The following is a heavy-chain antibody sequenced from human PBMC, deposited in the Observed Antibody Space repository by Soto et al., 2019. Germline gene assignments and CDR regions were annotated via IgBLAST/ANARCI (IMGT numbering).Heavy chain of an antibody. D-gene: IGHD2-2*01. CDR2: IYWYDDK. V-gene: IGHV2-5*01. Sequence: QITLKESGPTLVKPTQTLTLTCTLSGSSLSSTRMGVGWIRQPPGKALEWLALIYWYDDKHYSPFLKSRLTITKDSSKNPVVLTMSNMDPLDTARYYCAHIVVDGLGYDFDYLVQRTLVTVSS. J-gene: IGHJ4*02. CDR1: GSSLSSTRMG. CDR3: AHIVVDGLGYDFDY.